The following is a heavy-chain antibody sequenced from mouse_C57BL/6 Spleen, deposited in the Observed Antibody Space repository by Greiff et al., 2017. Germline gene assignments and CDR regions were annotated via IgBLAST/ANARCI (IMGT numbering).Heavy chain of an antibody. CDR2: IYPGDGDT. CDR3: AALTGTVFAY. D-gene: IGHD4-1*01. Sequence: QVQLQQSGPELVKPGASVKISCKASGYAFSSSWMNWVKQRPGKGLEWIGRIYPGDGDTNYNGKFKGKATLTADKSSSTAYMQLSSLTSEDSAVYFCAALTGTVFAYWGQGTLVTVSA. CDR1: GYAFSSSW. V-gene: IGHV1-82*01. J-gene: IGHJ3*01.